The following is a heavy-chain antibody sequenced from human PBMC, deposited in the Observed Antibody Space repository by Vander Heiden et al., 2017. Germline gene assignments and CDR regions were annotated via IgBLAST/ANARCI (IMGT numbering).Heavy chain of an antibody. CDR2: ISYNGTIS. Sequence: QVQLVASGGGVVQPGRSLRLSCAASGFTVSNDGIHWVRQAPGKGLEWVAVISYNGTISYYADSVKGRFTISRDNSKNTLYLQMNSLRAEDTAVYYCAKFLGQSNAFDLWGQGTMVTVSS. CDR3: AKFLGQSNAFDL. D-gene: IGHD3-10*01. CDR1: GFTVSNDG. J-gene: IGHJ3*01. V-gene: IGHV3-30*18.